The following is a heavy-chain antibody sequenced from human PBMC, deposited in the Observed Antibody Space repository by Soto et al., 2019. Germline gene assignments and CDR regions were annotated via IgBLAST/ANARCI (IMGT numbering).Heavy chain of an antibody. V-gene: IGHV4-31*03. CDR2: IYYSGST. CDR1: GGSISSGGYY. J-gene: IGHJ5*02. D-gene: IGHD2-21*01. Sequence: PSETLSLTCTVSGGSISSGGYYWSWIRQHPGKGLEWIGYIYYSGSTYYNPSLKSRVTISVDTSKNQFSLKLSSVTAADTAVYYCARDRDTHIGRGWFDPWGQGTLVTVSS. CDR3: ARDRDTHIGRGWFDP.